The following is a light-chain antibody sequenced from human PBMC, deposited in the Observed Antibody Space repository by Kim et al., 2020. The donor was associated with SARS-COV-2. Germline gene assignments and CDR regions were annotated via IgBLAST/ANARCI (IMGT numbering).Light chain of an antibody. CDR1: QSINYRY. CDR2: EAS. J-gene: IGKJ5*01. V-gene: IGKV3D-20*01. CDR3: QQYGSAPIT. Sequence: SRAERATLSCVASQSINYRYLSWYLHKPRLAPRLLICEASSRATGISDRFSGSGAVTDFTLTIRRVEPEDFTVYYCQQYGSAPITFGQGTRLEIK.